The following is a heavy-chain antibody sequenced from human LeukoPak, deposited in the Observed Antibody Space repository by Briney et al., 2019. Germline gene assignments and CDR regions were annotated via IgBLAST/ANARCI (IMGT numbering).Heavy chain of an antibody. D-gene: IGHD3-16*01. CDR3: LREEGA. CDR2: TNDDGSEK. J-gene: IGHJ5*02. Sequence: PGGSLRLSCAGSGFSFSSHWMSWVRQAPGKGLEWVANTNDDGSEKNYVDSVKGRFTISRDNATKSLFLQMNSLRADDTAVYFCLREEGAWGQGTLVTVSS. CDR1: GFSFSSHW. V-gene: IGHV3-7*01.